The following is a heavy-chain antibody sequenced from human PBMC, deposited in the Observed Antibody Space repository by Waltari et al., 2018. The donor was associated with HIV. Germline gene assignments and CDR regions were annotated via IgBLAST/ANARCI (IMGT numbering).Heavy chain of an antibody. CDR2: IRDDGSNK. Sequence: QVQLVESGGGVVQPGGSLRLSCAASGFTFSSYGMHWVRQAPGKGVEWVAFIRDDGSNKYYADSVKGRFTISRDNSKNTLYLQMNSLRAEDTAVYYCAKPAVTRSLVGDWVYWGQGTLVTVSS. D-gene: IGHD2-21*02. J-gene: IGHJ4*02. CDR1: GFTFSSYG. CDR3: AKPAVTRSLVGDWVY. V-gene: IGHV3-30*02.